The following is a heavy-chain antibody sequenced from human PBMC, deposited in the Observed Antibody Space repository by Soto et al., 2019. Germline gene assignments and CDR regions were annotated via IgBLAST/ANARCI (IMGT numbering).Heavy chain of an antibody. D-gene: IGHD1-1*01. V-gene: IGHV3-33*01. CDR3: ARGWKTFDY. Sequence: QVQLVESGGGVVQPGRSLRLYCAASGFTFSSYGMHWVRQAPGKGLEWVAVIWYDGSSKYYADSVKGRFTISRDNSKNTLYLQMNILRAEDTAVYYCARGWKTFDYWGQGTLVTVSS. CDR2: IWYDGSSK. J-gene: IGHJ4*02. CDR1: GFTFSSYG.